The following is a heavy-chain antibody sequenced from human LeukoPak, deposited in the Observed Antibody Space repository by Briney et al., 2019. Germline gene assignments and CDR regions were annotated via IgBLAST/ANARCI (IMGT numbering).Heavy chain of an antibody. J-gene: IGHJ3*02. Sequence: SETLSLTCTVSGGSISSYYWSWIRQPAGKGLEWIGRIYTSGSTNYNPSLKSRVTISVDTSKNQFSLKLTSVTAADTAVYYCASQTLTDDAFDIWGQGTMVTVSS. CDR2: IYTSGST. CDR1: GGSISSYY. V-gene: IGHV4-4*07. D-gene: IGHD1-20*01. CDR3: ASQTLTDDAFDI.